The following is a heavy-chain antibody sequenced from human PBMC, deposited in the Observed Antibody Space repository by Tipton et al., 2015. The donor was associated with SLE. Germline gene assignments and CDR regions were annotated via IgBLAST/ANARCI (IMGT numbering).Heavy chain of an antibody. D-gene: IGHD2-21*01. J-gene: IGHJ5*02. Sequence: TLSLTCTVSGGSISSYYWSWIRQPPGKGLERIGYIYYSGSTNYNPSLKSRVTISVDTSKNQFSLKLSSVTAADTAVYYCARGAVLIQDNSWFDPWGQGTLVTVSS. CDR3: ARGAVLIQDNSWFDP. V-gene: IGHV4-59*01. CDR1: GGSISSYY. CDR2: IYYSGST.